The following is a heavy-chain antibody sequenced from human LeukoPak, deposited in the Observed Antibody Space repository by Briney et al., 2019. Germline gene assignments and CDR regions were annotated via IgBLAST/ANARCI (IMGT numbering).Heavy chain of an antibody. J-gene: IGHJ4*02. V-gene: IGHV4-59*01. CDR1: GGSISSYY. Sequence: SETLSLTCTVSGGSISSYYWSWIRQPPGKGLEWIGYIYYSGSTNYNPSLKSRVTISVDTSKNQFSLKLSSVTAADTAVYYCARALGSGYDSYYFDYWGQGTLVTVSS. D-gene: IGHD5-12*01. CDR3: ARALGSGYDSYYFDY. CDR2: IYYSGST.